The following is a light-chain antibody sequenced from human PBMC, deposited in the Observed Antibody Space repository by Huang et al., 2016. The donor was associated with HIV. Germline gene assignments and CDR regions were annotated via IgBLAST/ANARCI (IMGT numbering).Light chain of an antibody. CDR3: QQYCRTPYT. J-gene: IGKJ2*01. V-gene: IGKV1-NL1*01. CDR2: VAC. CDR1: QGISNS. Sequence: DIQMTQSPSSLSASVGDRVSITCRASQGISNSLAWYQQKPGKAPKLLLDVACRLESGVPSRFSGRGSGTDYTLTISSLQPEDFATYYCQQYCRTPYTFGQGTKLEIK.